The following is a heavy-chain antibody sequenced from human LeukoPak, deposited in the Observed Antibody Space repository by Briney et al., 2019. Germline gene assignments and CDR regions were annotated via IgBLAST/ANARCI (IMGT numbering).Heavy chain of an antibody. CDR1: GFTFSSYG. D-gene: IGHD4-17*01. V-gene: IGHV3-33*01. CDR2: IWYDGSNK. Sequence: PGRSLRLSCAESGFTFSSYGMHWVRQAPGKGLEWVAVIWYDGSNKYYVDSVKGRYTISRDNSKNTLYLQMNSLRAEDTAVYYCTFFGDYGDDSWGQGTLVTVSS. CDR3: TFFGDYGDDS. J-gene: IGHJ4*02.